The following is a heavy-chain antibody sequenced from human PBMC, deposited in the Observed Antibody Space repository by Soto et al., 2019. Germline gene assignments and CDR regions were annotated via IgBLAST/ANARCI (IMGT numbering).Heavy chain of an antibody. CDR3: ARGLVGWYYIDY. J-gene: IGHJ4*02. D-gene: IGHD2-8*01. V-gene: IGHV3-33*01. CDR2: IWYDGSKK. Sequence: QVQLVQSGGGVVQPGRSLRLSCAASGFTFNSYSIHWVRQAPGKGLEWVAVIWYDGSKKYYADSVMGRFTISRDKSKNTVYMQMNSLRAEDTAVYYCARGLVGWYYIDYWGQGTLVTVSS. CDR1: GFTFNSYS.